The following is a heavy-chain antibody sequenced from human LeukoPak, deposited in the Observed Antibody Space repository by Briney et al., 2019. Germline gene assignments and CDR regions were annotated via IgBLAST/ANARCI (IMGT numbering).Heavy chain of an antibody. Sequence: PGGSLRLSCAASEFTFSNYAMNCVRQAPGRGLEWVSYISGSGVTMYYADSVKGRFTISRDDAKNSLYLQMNSLRAEDTAVYYCAREDIRLDYFDYWGQGTLVTVSS. CDR1: EFTFSNYA. D-gene: IGHD6-19*01. J-gene: IGHJ4*02. CDR3: AREDIRLDYFDY. CDR2: ISGSGVTM. V-gene: IGHV3-48*03.